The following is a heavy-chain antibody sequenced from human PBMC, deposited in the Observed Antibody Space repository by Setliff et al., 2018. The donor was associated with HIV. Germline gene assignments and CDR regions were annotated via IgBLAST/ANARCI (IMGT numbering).Heavy chain of an antibody. D-gene: IGHD3-10*01. CDR3: SRDRALRFSKSPSFNYFDV. CDR2: IYYNGSS. Sequence: PSETLSLTCTVSGGSISSGGYYWSWIRQHPGKGLEWIGNIYYNGSSYHNPSLKSRVTISLDTSKNHFSLRLSSVTAADTAVYYCSRDRALRFSKSPSFNYFDVWGQGALVTVSS. CDR1: GGSISSGGYY. J-gene: IGHJ4*02. V-gene: IGHV4-31*03.